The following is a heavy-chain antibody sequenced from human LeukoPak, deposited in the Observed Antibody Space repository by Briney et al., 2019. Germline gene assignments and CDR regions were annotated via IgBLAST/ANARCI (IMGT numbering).Heavy chain of an antibody. CDR1: GFTVSSNY. CDR3: AREVEAGMRYCSSTSCYNREYNWFDP. D-gene: IGHD2-2*02. CDR2: ISFDGST. V-gene: IGHV3-66*01. J-gene: IGHJ5*02. Sequence: GGSLRLSCAASGFTVSSNYMSWVRQAPGKGLEWVSAISFDGSTYYADSVKGRFTISRDNAKNSLYLQMNSLRAEDTAVYYCAREVEAGMRYCSSTSCYNREYNWFDPWGQGTLVTVSS.